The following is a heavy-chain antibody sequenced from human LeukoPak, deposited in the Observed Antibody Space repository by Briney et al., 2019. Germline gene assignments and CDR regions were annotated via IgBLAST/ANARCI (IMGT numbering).Heavy chain of an antibody. CDR1: GYSFSTYW. CDR2: IYPGDSAT. V-gene: IGHV5-51*01. CDR3: ARLGYGDSNCFDP. Sequence: GESLKISCKGSGYSFSTYWIAWVRQMPGKGLEWMGIIYPGDSATRYSPSFQAQVTISADKSISTAYLQWSSLKASDTAMYYCARLGYGDSNCFDPWGQGTLVTVSS. D-gene: IGHD4-17*01. J-gene: IGHJ5*02.